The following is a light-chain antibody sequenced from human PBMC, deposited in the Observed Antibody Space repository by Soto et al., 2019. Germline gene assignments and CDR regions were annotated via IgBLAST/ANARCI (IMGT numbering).Light chain of an antibody. CDR2: TNN. CDR1: NSNIGTNT. Sequence: QSVLTQPPSASATHGQRFTMSCSGSNSNIGTNTVNLYQQLPGTAPRLLIYTNNQRPSGVPQRFSGSKTGTSASLAIGGLQSEDGADYYCAAWDDSLGAYVFGTGTKVTVL. J-gene: IGLJ1*01. V-gene: IGLV1-44*01. CDR3: AAWDDSLGAYV.